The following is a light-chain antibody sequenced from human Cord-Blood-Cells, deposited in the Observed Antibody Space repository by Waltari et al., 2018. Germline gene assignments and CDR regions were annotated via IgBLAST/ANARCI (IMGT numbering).Light chain of an antibody. CDR1: KLGDKY. CDR2: QDS. V-gene: IGLV3-1*01. Sequence: SYELTQPPSVSVSPGQTASITCSGDKLGDKYACWYQQKPGQYPVLVVYQDSKRPSGIPERFSGSHSGNTATLTISGTQAMDEADYYCQAWDSSTVIFGGGTKLTVL. J-gene: IGLJ2*01. CDR3: QAWDSSTVI.